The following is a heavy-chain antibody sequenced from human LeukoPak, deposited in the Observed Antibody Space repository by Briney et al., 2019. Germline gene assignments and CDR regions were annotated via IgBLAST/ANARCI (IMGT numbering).Heavy chain of an antibody. Sequence: QTLSLTCNVSGGAISRGDYYWSWIRQPPGKGLEWIGYIYHSGSTYYNPSLKSRITISVDTSKNQFSLKVTSVAAADTATYYCARFDIVEEGGPDYWGQGTLVTVSS. CDR1: GGAISRGDYY. D-gene: IGHD2-15*01. CDR3: ARFDIVEEGGPDY. CDR2: IYHSGST. V-gene: IGHV4-30-4*01. J-gene: IGHJ4*02.